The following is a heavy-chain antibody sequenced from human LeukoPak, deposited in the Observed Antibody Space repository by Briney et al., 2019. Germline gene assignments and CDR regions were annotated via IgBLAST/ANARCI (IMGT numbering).Heavy chain of an antibody. V-gene: IGHV4-39*01. CDR2: IYYSGST. CDR3: ARSAILWFGESLKREYYFDY. CDR1: GGSISSSSYY. D-gene: IGHD3-10*01. Sequence: PSETLSLTCTVSGGSISSSSYYWGWIRQPPGKGLEWIGSIYYSGSTYYNPSLKSRVTISVDTSKNQFSLKLSSVTAADTAVYYCARSAILWFGESLKREYYFDYWGQGTLVTVSS. J-gene: IGHJ4*02.